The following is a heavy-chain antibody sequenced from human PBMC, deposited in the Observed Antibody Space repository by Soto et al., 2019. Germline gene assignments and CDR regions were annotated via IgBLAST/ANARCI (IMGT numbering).Heavy chain of an antibody. Sequence: QVQLVESGGGLVKPGGSLRLSCAASGFTFSDYYMTWLRQAPGKGLEWVSYISGSSTYIMYADSVKGRFTISRDNAMKSVYLQINSLRVEDTAVYYCTRDPRELDNWGQGTLVTVSS. D-gene: IGHD1-7*01. V-gene: IGHV3-11*05. CDR3: TRDPRELDN. CDR1: GFTFSDYY. CDR2: ISGSSTYI. J-gene: IGHJ4*02.